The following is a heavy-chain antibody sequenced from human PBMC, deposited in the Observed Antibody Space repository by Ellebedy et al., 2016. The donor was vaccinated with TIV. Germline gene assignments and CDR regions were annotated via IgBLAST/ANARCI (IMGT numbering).Heavy chain of an antibody. D-gene: IGHD3-3*01. J-gene: IGHJ6*02. V-gene: IGHV1-3*04. CDR3: ATREWQDPMDV. Sequence: ASVKVSCXASGHTFTTYGIHWVRQAPGQRLEWMGWINTVNGNTNYSQTFQGRVTITRDTSATTAYMELSSLMSEDTAVYYCATREWQDPMDVWGQGTTVTVSS. CDR1: GHTFTTYG. CDR2: INTVNGNT.